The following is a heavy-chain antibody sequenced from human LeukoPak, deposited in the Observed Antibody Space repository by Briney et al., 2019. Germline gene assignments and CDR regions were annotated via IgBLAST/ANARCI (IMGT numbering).Heavy chain of an antibody. CDR3: ARYARGVVVPAASIYYGMDV. CDR2: IYYSGST. V-gene: IGHV4-61*01. Sequence: SETLSLTCTVSVGSVSSGSYYWSWIRQPPGKGLEWLGYIYYSGSTNYNPSLKSRVTISVDTSKNQFSLKLSSVTAADTAVYYCARYARGVVVPAASIYYGMDVWGKGTTVTVSS. D-gene: IGHD2-2*01. CDR1: VGSVSSGSYY. J-gene: IGHJ6*04.